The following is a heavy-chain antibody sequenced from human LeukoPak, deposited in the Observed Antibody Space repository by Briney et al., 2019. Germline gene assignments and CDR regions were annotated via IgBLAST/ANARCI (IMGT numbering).Heavy chain of an antibody. Sequence: PSETLSLTCAGYGGSFSGYHWSWIRQPPGKGLEWIGEINHSGSTNYNPSLKSRVTISVDTSKNQFSLKLSSVTAADSAVYYCARGPYDFWSGYPYYFDYWGQGTLVTVSS. CDR2: INHSGST. CDR1: GGSFSGYH. CDR3: ARGPYDFWSGYPYYFDY. J-gene: IGHJ4*02. D-gene: IGHD3-3*01. V-gene: IGHV4-34*01.